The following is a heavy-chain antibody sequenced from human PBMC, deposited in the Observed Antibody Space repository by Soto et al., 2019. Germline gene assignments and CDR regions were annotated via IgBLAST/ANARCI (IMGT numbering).Heavy chain of an antibody. V-gene: IGHV4-59*08. J-gene: IGHJ6*03. Sequence: QVQLQESGPGLVKPSETLSLSCSVSGGSISGHYWSWVRQTPGKGLEWIGYMYYSGSTNYNPSLKSRVTISVDTSKNHFYLRLTSVTAAYTAVYYCARGPYYDLIWNYYYMDVWGKGTTVTVSS. D-gene: IGHD3-16*01. CDR3: ARGPYYDLIWNYYYMDV. CDR2: MYYSGST. CDR1: GGSISGHY.